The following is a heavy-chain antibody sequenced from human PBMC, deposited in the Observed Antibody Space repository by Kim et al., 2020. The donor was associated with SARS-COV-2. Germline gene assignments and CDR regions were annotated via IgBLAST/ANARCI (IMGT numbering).Heavy chain of an antibody. V-gene: IGHV3-48*02. J-gene: IGHJ1*01. CDR1: GFIFSSYD. Sequence: GGSLRLSCAASGFIFSSYDMNWVRQAPGKGLEWVSFITTSSGSIDYADSVKGRFTISRDNARNSLYLQMKSLRDEDTAVYYCTRDLNGDYRPDWGQG. CDR2: ITTSSGSI. D-gene: IGHD4-17*01. CDR3: TRDLNGDYRPD.